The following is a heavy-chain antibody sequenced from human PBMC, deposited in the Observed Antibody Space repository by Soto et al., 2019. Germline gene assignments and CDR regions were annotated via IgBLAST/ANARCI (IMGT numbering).Heavy chain of an antibody. J-gene: IGHJ6*02. V-gene: IGHV4-31*03. CDR3: ARGDYYYDSGGGRGYGMDV. D-gene: IGHD3-22*01. Sequence: QVQLQESGPGLVKPSQTLSLTCTVSGGSISSGGYYWSWMRQHPGKGLERIGYIYYSGSTYYNPSLKSRVTISVATSKNQFSLKMSSVTAADTAVYYCARGDYYYDSGGGRGYGMDVWGQGTTVTVSS. CDR2: IYYSGST. CDR1: GGSISSGGYY.